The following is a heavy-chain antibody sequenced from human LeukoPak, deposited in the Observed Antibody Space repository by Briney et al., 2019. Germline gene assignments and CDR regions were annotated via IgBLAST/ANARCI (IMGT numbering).Heavy chain of an antibody. J-gene: IGHJ5*02. D-gene: IGHD1-26*01. V-gene: IGHV4-34*01. CDR3: ARHLSGSSWFDP. CDR2: INHSGST. CDR1: GGSFSGYY. Sequence: SETLSLTCAVYGGSFSGYYWSWIRQPPGKGLEWIGEINHSGSTNYNPSLKSRVTISVDTSENQFSLKLSSVTAADTAVYYCARHLSGSSWFDPWGQGTLVTVSS.